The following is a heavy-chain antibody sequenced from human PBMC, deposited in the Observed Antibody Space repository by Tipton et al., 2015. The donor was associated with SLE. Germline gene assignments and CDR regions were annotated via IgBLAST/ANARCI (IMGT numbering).Heavy chain of an antibody. Sequence: SLRLSCEASGFNLDDYAMHWVRQAPGKGLEWVALISWDGGSTHYTDSDKGRFTISRDISKKSLYLQMNSLRGEDSALYYCGKGNNYGHLPSGVDVWGQGTTVTVSS. CDR3: GKGNNYGHLPSGVDV. J-gene: IGHJ6*02. V-gene: IGHV3-43D*04. CDR2: ISWDGGST. D-gene: IGHD5-18*01. CDR1: GFNLDDYA.